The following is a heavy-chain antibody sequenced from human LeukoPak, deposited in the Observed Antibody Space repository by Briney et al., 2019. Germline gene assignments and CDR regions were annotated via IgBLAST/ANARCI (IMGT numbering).Heavy chain of an antibody. CDR1: GFTFTGHN. V-gene: IGHV3-48*01. CDR3: GPENDALAGST. D-gene: IGHD6-19*01. Sequence: GGSLRLSCAASGFTFTGHNMNWVRQAPGKGLEWVSFVSISSGTIYYADSVKGRFSISRDNSKNTLYLQMNSLRAEDTAVYYCGPENDALAGSTWGQGTLVTVSS. CDR2: VSISSGTI. J-gene: IGHJ5*02.